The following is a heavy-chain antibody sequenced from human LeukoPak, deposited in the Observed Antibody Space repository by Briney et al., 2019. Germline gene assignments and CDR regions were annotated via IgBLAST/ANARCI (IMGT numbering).Heavy chain of an antibody. CDR1: GFTFSSYS. D-gene: IGHD3-22*01. CDR3: ARDIGDYYDSSGNDY. Sequence: PGGSLRLSCAASGFTFSSYSMNRVRQAPGKGLEWVSSISSSSSYIYYADSVKGRFTISRDNAKNSLYLQMNSLRAEDTAVYYCARDIGDYYDSSGNDYWGQGTLVTVSS. V-gene: IGHV3-21*04. CDR2: ISSSSSYI. J-gene: IGHJ4*02.